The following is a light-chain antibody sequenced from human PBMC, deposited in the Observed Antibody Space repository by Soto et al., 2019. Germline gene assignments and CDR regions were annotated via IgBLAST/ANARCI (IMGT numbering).Light chain of an antibody. V-gene: IGLV1-44*01. Sequence: QAVLTQPPSVSGTPGQKVSISCSGSASNLGGNPVNWYQHLPGAAPKLLIYTNHQRPSGVPDRFSGSKSGTSASLAISVLRSEDEANFYCAAWDDSLNAVVFGGGTKVTVL. J-gene: IGLJ2*01. CDR2: TNH. CDR1: ASNLGGNP. CDR3: AAWDDSLNAVV.